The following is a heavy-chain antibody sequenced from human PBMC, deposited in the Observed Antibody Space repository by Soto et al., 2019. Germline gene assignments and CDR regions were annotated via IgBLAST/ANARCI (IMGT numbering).Heavy chain of an antibody. V-gene: IGHV3-30-3*01. Sequence: QVQLVESGGGVVQPGRSLRLSCAASGFTFSSYAMHWVRQAPGKGLEWVAVISYDGSNKYYADSVKGRFTISRDNSKNTLYLQMNSLRAEDTAVYYCARQNGDYYYYGMDVWGQGTTVTVSS. D-gene: IGHD4-17*01. J-gene: IGHJ6*02. CDR1: GFTFSSYA. CDR2: ISYDGSNK. CDR3: ARQNGDYYYYGMDV.